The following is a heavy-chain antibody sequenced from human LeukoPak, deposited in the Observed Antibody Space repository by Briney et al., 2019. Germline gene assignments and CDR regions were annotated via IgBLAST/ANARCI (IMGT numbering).Heavy chain of an antibody. J-gene: IGHJ3*02. CDR1: GGSISSGGYS. D-gene: IGHD2-15*01. CDR2: IYHSGST. CDR3: ARGYCSGGSCYPDAFDI. V-gene: IGHV4-30-2*01. Sequence: SQTLSLTCAVSGGSISSGGYSWSWIRQPPGKGLEWIGYIYHSGSTYYDPSLKSRVTISVDRSKNQFSLKLSSVTAADTAVYYCARGYCSGGSCYPDAFDIWAKGQWSPSLQ.